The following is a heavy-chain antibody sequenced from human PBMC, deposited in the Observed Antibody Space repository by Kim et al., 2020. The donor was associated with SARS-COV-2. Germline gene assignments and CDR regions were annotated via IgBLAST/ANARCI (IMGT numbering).Heavy chain of an antibody. CDR1: GYTFTSYA. Sequence: ASVKVSCKASGYTFTSYAMNWVRQAPGQGLEWKGWINTNTGNPTYAQGFTGRFVISLDTSVSTAYLQISSLKAEDTAVYYCARDPGYCSSTSCSYRNNWFDPWGQGTLVTVSS. V-gene: IGHV7-4-1*02. CDR3: ARDPGYCSSTSCSYRNNWFDP. D-gene: IGHD2-2*01. J-gene: IGHJ5*02. CDR2: INTNTGNP.